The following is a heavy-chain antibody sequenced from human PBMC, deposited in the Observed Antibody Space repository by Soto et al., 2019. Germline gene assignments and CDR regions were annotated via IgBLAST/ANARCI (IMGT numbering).Heavy chain of an antibody. CDR1: GFTFRKAW. J-gene: IGHJ4*02. CDR2: IKSNTDGGTT. Sequence: PGGFLSLSGAASGFTFRKAWMSWVSQAPGKGLEWVGRIKSNTDGGTTDYAAPVKGRFTISRDDSKNTLYLQMNSLKTEDTAVYYCTTYSGSYDYWGQGT. V-gene: IGHV3-15*01. CDR3: TTYSGSYDY. D-gene: IGHD1-26*01.